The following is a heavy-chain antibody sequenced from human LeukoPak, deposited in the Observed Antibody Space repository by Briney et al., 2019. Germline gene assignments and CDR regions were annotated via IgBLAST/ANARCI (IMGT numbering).Heavy chain of an antibody. J-gene: IGHJ4*02. CDR3: AGDPSFGHGYFDY. V-gene: IGHV4-59*02. Sequence: SETLSLTCTVSGGSVNNYYWSWIRQPPGKGLEWIGYIYYSGSTNYNPSLKSRVTISVDTSMNQVSLSLSSVTAADTAVYYCAGDPSFGHGYFDYWGQGTLVTVSS. D-gene: IGHD3-10*01. CDR2: IYYSGST. CDR1: GGSVNNYY.